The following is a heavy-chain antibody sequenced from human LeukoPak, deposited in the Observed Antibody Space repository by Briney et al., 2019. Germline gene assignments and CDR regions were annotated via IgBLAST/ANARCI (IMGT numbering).Heavy chain of an antibody. D-gene: IGHD6-13*01. V-gene: IGHV1-18*01. CDR1: GYTFTIYG. CDR3: VSTPGYSSSWYTYFQH. Sequence: ASVKVSCKASGYTFTIYGISWVRQAPGQGVEGMGWISPYNVNTTHPQTLPGRLTLTPHTSPSTPYMDLRSLISYDTPVYYCVSTPGYSSSWYTYFQHWGQGPLLTVSS. CDR2: ISPYNVNT. J-gene: IGHJ1*01.